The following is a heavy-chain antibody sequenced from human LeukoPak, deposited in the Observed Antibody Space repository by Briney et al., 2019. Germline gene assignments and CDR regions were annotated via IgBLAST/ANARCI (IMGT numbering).Heavy chain of an antibody. CDR2: ISSSSSYI. Sequence: GGSLRLSCAASGFTFSSYSMNWVRQAPGKGLEWVSSISSSSSYIYYADSVKGRFTISRDNARNSLYLQMNSLRVEDTAVYYCARDSGNYLDAFDIWGQGTMVTVSS. J-gene: IGHJ3*02. CDR3: ARDSGNYLDAFDI. CDR1: GFTFSSYS. V-gene: IGHV3-21*01. D-gene: IGHD1-26*01.